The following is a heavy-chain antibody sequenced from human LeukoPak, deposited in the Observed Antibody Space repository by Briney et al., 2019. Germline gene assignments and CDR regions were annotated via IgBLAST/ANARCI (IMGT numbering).Heavy chain of an antibody. CDR2: SYTTGSA. J-gene: IGHJ6*02. Sequence: SETLSLTCTVSGGSIRDSYWNWIRLPAGRGLEWIGRSYTTGSASYNPSLKSRVTMSFDMSSNQFSLRLTSVTAADTAVYFCARGGLIRGVLARSPRPRLYYGMDVWGQGTTVIVSS. CDR3: ARGGLIRGVLARSPRPRLYYGMDV. V-gene: IGHV4-4*07. CDR1: GGSIRDSY. D-gene: IGHD3-10*01.